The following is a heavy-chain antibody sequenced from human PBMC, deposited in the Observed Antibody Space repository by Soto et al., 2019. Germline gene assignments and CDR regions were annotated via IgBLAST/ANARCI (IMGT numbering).Heavy chain of an antibody. V-gene: IGHV3-30*18. CDR1: GFSFSSYD. Sequence: GGSLRLSCAASGFSFSSYDMHWVRQAPGKGLEWVAVISYDESNKYYGDSVKGRFTISRDNSKNTLYLQMNSLRAEDTAVYYCAKDYYDSWSGYYNQYFGYWGQGTLVTVSS. J-gene: IGHJ4*02. CDR3: AKDYYDSWSGYYNQYFGY. CDR2: ISYDESNK. D-gene: IGHD3-3*01.